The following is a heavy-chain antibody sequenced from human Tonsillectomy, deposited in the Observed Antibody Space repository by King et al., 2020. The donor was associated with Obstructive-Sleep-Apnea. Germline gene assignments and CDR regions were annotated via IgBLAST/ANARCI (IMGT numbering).Heavy chain of an antibody. V-gene: IGHV1-2*02. Sequence: QLVQSGAEVKKPGASVKVSCKASGYIFTAYYIHWGRHAPGQGLEWMGWINPNSGGTDYAQKFQGRVTLTRDTTISTAYMELSGLTSDDTAVYFCATDAAANLHRRPNYFDYWGQGTLVMVSS. CDR3: ATDAAANLHRRPNYFDY. D-gene: IGHD6-13*01. J-gene: IGHJ4*02. CDR2: INPNSGGT. CDR1: GYIFTAYY.